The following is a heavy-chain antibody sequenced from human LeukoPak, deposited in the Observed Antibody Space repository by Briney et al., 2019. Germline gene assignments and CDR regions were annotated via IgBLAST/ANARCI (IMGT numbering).Heavy chain of an antibody. Sequence: PSETLSLTCTVSGDSISSGDYYWSWIRQHPGKGLEWIGYISYSGSTYYNPSLESRVTISVDTSKNQFSLNLKSVTAADTAVYYCARAPAGGYSGYVGYWGQGTLVTVSS. V-gene: IGHV4-31*03. CDR1: GDSISSGDYY. CDR3: ARAPAGGYSGYVGY. J-gene: IGHJ4*02. CDR2: ISYSGST. D-gene: IGHD5-12*01.